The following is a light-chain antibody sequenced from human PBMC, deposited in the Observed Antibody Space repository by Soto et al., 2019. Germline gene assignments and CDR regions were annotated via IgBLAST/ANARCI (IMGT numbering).Light chain of an antibody. CDR1: SGDVGGYKF. J-gene: IGLJ1*01. Sequence: QSVLTQPASVSGSPGQSITIYCTGTSGDVGGYKFVSWYQQHPGKAPKLMIYEVSNRPSGVSSRFSGSKSGHTASLTISGLQAEDEADYFGGSYTGNMDGFGNGTKVTVL. CDR3: GSYTGNMDG. CDR2: EVS. V-gene: IGLV2-14*01.